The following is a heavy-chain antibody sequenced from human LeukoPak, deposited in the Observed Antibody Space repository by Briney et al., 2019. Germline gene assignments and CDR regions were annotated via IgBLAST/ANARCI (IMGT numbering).Heavy chain of an antibody. CDR1: GGSISRGGYY. CDR3: ARSRGAGPGAYFDY. Sequence: SQTLSLTCNVSGGSISRGGYYWSWIRQHPGKGLEWIGYIYYSGSAYYNPSLKSRLTISVDTSKNQFSLNLSSVTAADTAVYYCARSRGAGPGAYFDYWGQGTLITVSS. D-gene: IGHD6-19*01. V-gene: IGHV4-31*03. CDR2: IYYSGSA. J-gene: IGHJ4*02.